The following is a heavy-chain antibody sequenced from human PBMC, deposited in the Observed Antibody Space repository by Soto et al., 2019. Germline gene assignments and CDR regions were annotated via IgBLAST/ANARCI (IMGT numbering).Heavy chain of an antibody. CDR3: ARDAGFQWLVLGYFDY. V-gene: IGHV3-7*01. Sequence: GGSLRLSCAASGFTFSSYWMSWVRQAPGKGLEWVANIKQDGSEKYYADSVEGRFTISRDNAKNSLYLQMNSLRAEDTAVYYCARDAGFQWLVLGYFDYWGQGTLVTVSS. CDR1: GFTFSSYW. J-gene: IGHJ4*02. CDR2: IKQDGSEK. D-gene: IGHD6-19*01.